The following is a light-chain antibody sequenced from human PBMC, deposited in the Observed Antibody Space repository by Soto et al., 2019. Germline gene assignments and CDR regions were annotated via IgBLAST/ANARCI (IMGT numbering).Light chain of an antibody. CDR1: QSINKY. CDR3: QQSYSLPFA. Sequence: DIQMTQSPSSLSASVGDRVTITCRASQSINKYLNWYQHEPGKAPKLLIYAASSLQSGVPSRFSGSGSGTDFTLTISSLQPEDFAAYYCQQSYSLPFAFGQGTRLEIK. CDR2: AAS. J-gene: IGKJ5*01. V-gene: IGKV1-39*01.